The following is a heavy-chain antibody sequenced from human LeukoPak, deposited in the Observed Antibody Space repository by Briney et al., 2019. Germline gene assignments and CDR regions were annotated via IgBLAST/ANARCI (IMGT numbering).Heavy chain of an antibody. CDR3: ARVYYYDTTGYYY. Sequence: GGSLRLSCAASGITFSRYWMHWVRQAPGKGLVWVSRVNSDGSTTSYADSVKGRFTISRDNAKNTMYLQMNSLRVEDTAVYYCARVYYYDTTGYYYWGQGTLVTVSS. D-gene: IGHD3-22*01. CDR1: GITFSRYW. CDR2: VNSDGSTT. V-gene: IGHV3-74*01. J-gene: IGHJ4*02.